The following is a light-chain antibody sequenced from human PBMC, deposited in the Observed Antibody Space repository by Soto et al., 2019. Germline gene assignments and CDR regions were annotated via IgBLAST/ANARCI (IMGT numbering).Light chain of an antibody. V-gene: IGLV2-23*02. CDR2: EVT. CDR3: CSYAGTSSYA. CDR1: SSDVGGYNL. J-gene: IGLJ1*01. Sequence: SVLTQPASVSGSLGQAITISCTGTSSDVGGYNLVSWYQQHPGKAPKLMIYEVTKRPSGVSNRFSASKSGDTASLTISGLQAEDEADYYCCSYAGTSSYAFGTGTKVTVL.